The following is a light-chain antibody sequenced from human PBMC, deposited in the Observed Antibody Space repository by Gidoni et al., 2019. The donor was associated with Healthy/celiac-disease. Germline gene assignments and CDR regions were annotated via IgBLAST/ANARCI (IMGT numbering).Light chain of an antibody. CDR2: DAS. V-gene: IGKV3-11*01. CDR1: QSVSSY. Sequence: EIVLTQSPAPLSLSPGERATLSCRASQSVSSYLAWYQQKPGQAPRLLIYDASNRATGIPARCSGSWSGTDFTLTISSLDPEDFAVYYCQQRSNWPPYTFGQGTKLEIK. J-gene: IGKJ2*01. CDR3: QQRSNWPPYT.